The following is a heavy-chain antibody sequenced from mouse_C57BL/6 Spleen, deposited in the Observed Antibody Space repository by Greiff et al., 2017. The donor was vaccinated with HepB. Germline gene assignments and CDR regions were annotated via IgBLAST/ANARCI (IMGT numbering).Heavy chain of an antibody. V-gene: IGHV2-5*01. Sequence: VQLQESGPGLVQPSQSLSITCTVSGFSLTSYGVHWVRQSPGKGLEWLGVIWRGGSTDYNAAFMSRLSITKDNSKSQVFFKMNSLQADDTAIYYCAKNEAYYSKAMDYWGQGTSVTVSS. CDR1: GFSLTSYG. J-gene: IGHJ4*01. CDR3: AKNEAYYSKAMDY. CDR2: IWRGGST. D-gene: IGHD2-5*01.